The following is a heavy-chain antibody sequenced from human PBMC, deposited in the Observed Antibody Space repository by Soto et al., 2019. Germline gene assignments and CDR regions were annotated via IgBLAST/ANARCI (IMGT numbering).Heavy chain of an antibody. CDR2: IASKEDSFTT. J-gene: IGHJ4*02. CDR1: GFTFSDHY. CDR3: ARGYCTSSGYYLWSFDY. D-gene: IGHD3-22*01. Sequence: GGSLRLSCATSGFTFSDHYMEWVRQAPGKGLEWVGRIASKEDSFTTGYAASVKGRFTVSRDDSKSSLYLQMNSLRTEDTAVYYCARGYCTSSGYYLWSFDYWGQGTLVT. V-gene: IGHV3-72*01.